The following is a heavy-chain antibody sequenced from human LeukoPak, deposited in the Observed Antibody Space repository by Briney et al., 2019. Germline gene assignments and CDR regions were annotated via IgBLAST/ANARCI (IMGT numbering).Heavy chain of an antibody. V-gene: IGHV3-33*01. Sequence: PGRSPRLSCAASGFTFSSYGMHWVRQAPGKGLEWVAVVSYAGTNKYYADSVKGRFTISRDNSKNTLYLQMNSLRAEDTAVYYCARDISSRYFDLWGQGTLVTVSS. CDR2: VSYAGTNK. CDR1: GFTFSSYG. J-gene: IGHJ4*02. CDR3: ARDISSRYFDL.